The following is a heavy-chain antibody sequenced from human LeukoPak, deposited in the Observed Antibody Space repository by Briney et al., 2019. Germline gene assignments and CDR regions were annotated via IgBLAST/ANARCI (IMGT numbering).Heavy chain of an antibody. CDR3: ARLYYDSSGYYQICYFDY. CDR1: GGSISSSSYY. D-gene: IGHD3-22*01. J-gene: IGHJ4*02. CDR2: TYYSGST. Sequence: SETLSLTCTVSGGSISSSSYYWGWIRQPPGKGLEWIGSTYYSGSTYYNPSLKSRVTISVDTSKNQFSLNLSSVTAADTAVYYSARLYYDSSGYYQICYFDYWGQGTLVTVSS. V-gene: IGHV4-39*01.